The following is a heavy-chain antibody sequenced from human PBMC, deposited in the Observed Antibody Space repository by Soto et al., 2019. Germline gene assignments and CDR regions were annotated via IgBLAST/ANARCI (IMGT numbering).Heavy chain of an antibody. CDR3: ARDRRNDDYPFDY. J-gene: IGHJ4*02. V-gene: IGHV3-7*01. CDR2: IKQDGSEK. D-gene: IGHD4-17*01. CDR1: GFTFSSYW. Sequence: PGGSLRLSCAASGFTFSSYWMSWVRQAPGKGLEWVANIKQDGSEKYYVDSVKGRFTISRDNAKNSLYLQMNSLRAEDTAVYYCARDRRNDDYPFDYWGQGTLVTVSS.